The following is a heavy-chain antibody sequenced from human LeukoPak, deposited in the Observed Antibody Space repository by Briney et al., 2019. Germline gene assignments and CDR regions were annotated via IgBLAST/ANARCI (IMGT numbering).Heavy chain of an antibody. J-gene: IGHJ4*02. CDR1: GFTFSSHG. CDR3: ARVGVAGPFDY. CDR2: ISPSGDIT. Sequence: GGSLRLSCAASGFTFSSHGMNWVRQAPGKGLEWVSGISPSGDITYYADSVKGHFTISRDNAKSSLYLQMNSLRAEDTALYYCARVGVAGPFDYWGQGTLVTVSS. V-gene: IGHV3-23*01. D-gene: IGHD6-19*01.